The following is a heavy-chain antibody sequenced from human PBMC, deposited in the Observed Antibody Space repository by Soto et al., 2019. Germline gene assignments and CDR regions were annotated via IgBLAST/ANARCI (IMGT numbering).Heavy chain of an antibody. CDR1: GGTLSSFA. D-gene: IGHD2-15*01. J-gene: IGHJ4*02. CDR3: AFGYCSGGSCNPTPDYFDN. CDR2: IMPIFGSA. Sequence: PSVQVSCKPSGGTLSSFAITWVRHAPAQGLEWMGGIMPIFGSANYAQKFQGSVTITADESTTTVFMELSSLRSEDTAVYYCAFGYCSGGSCNPTPDYFDNWGQETRLTISS. V-gene: IGHV1-69*13.